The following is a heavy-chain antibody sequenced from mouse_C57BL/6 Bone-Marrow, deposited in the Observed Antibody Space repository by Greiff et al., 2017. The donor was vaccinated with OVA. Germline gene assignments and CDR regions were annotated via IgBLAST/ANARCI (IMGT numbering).Heavy chain of an antibody. J-gene: IGHJ1*03. Sequence: QVQLQQPGAELVMPGASVKLSCKASGYTFTSYWMHWVKQRPGQGLEWIGEIDPSDSYTNYNQKFTGKSTLTVDKSSSTAYMQLSSLTSEDAAVDYCAREWGPYWYFDVWGTGTTVTVSS. CDR3: AREWGPYWYFDV. CDR1: GYTFTSYW. V-gene: IGHV1-69*01. CDR2: IDPSDSYT.